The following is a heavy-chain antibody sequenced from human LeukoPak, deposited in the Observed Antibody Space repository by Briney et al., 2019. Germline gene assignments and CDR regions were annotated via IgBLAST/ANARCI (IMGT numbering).Heavy chain of an antibody. D-gene: IGHD1-26*01. CDR1: GFTFSDYY. CDR2: IKKDGSEK. Sequence: GGALRLSCAAPGFTFSDYYMSWVRQAPGKGLEWVANIKKDGSEKYYVDSVEGRLTISRDNAKNSLYLQMNSLRAEDTAVYYCAREQWELPRGTYYFDYWGQGTLVSVSS. CDR3: AREQWELPRGTYYFDY. V-gene: IGHV3-7*03. J-gene: IGHJ4*02.